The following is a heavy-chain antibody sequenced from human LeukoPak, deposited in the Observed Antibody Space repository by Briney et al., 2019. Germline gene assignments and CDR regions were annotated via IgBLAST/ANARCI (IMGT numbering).Heavy chain of an antibody. D-gene: IGHD4-17*01. CDR3: ARDGGYGDRDAFDI. J-gene: IGHJ3*02. CDR2: ISYDGSNK. CDR1: GFTFSSYA. Sequence: PGGSLRLSCAASGFTFSSYAMHWVRQAPGKGLEWVAVISYDGSNKYYADSVKGRFTISRDNSKNTLYLQMNSLRAEDTAVYYCARDGGYGDRDAFDIWGQGTMVTVSS. V-gene: IGHV3-30*04.